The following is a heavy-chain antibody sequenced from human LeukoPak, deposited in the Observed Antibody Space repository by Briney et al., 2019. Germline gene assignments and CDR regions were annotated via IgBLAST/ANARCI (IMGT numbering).Heavy chain of an antibody. Sequence: PGRSLRLSCAASGFTFSSYAMSWVRQAPGKGLECVSAISGSGGSTYYADSVKGRFTLSRDNSKSTLYLQMNSLRAEDTAVYYCAKLFYTASVYYYYGMDVWGQGTTVTVSS. CDR3: AKLFYTASVYYYYGMDV. CDR1: GFTFSSYA. V-gene: IGHV3-23*01. CDR2: ISGSGGST. J-gene: IGHJ6*02. D-gene: IGHD3-16*01.